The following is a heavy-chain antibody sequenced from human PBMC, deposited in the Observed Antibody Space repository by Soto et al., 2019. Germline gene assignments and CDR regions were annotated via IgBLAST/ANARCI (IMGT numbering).Heavy chain of an antibody. J-gene: IGHJ6*02. D-gene: IGHD2-2*01. V-gene: IGHV1-18*04. CDR3: ASAGDIVVVPAAALFYYHYGMDV. CDR1: GYTFTIYG. Sequence: ASVKVCCKASGYTFTIYGISWVRQAPGQGLEWMGWISAYNGNTNYAQKLQGRVTMTTDTSTSTAYMELRSLRSDDTAVYYCASAGDIVVVPAAALFYYHYGMDVWAQGTTVTVSS. CDR2: ISAYNGNT.